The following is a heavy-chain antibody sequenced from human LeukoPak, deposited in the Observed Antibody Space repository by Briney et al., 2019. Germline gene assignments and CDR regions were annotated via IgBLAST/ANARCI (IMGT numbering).Heavy chain of an antibody. CDR2: ISNNGGYT. Sequence: GGSLRLSCAASGFTFSSSAMSWVRQAPGKGLEWVSAISNNGGYTYYADSVQGRFTISRDSSKSTLCLQMNSLRAEDTAVYYCAKQLGYCSDGSCYFPYWGQGTLVTVSS. J-gene: IGHJ4*02. D-gene: IGHD2-15*01. V-gene: IGHV3-23*01. CDR3: AKQLGYCSDGSCYFPY. CDR1: GFTFSSSA.